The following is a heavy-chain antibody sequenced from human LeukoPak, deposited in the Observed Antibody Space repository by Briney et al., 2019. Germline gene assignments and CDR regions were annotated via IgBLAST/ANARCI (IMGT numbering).Heavy chain of an antibody. CDR2: INPSGGST. D-gene: IGHD6-13*01. V-gene: IGHV1-46*02. Sequence: ASVKVSCKTSGGTFNNSAISWVRQAPGQGLEWMGIINPSGGSTSYAQKFQGRVTMTRDTSTSTVYMELSSLRSEDTAVYYCARDGGSSWYVDDYWGQGTLVTVSS. J-gene: IGHJ4*02. CDR3: ARDGGSSWYVDDY. CDR1: GGTFNNSA.